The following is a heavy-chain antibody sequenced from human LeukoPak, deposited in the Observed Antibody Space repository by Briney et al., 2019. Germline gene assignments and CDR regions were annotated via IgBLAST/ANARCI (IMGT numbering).Heavy chain of an antibody. D-gene: IGHD3-10*01. CDR2: TYYRSKWYN. V-gene: IGHV6-1*01. Sequence: SQTLSLTCAISGDSVSSNSAAWNWIRLSPSRGLEWLGRTYYRSKWYNDYAVSVKSRITMNPDTSKNQFSLQLNSATPEDTAVYYCARDHYYYGSGSYLYYCGQGALVTVSS. J-gene: IGHJ4*02. CDR3: ARDHYYYGSGSYLYY. CDR1: GDSVSSNSAA.